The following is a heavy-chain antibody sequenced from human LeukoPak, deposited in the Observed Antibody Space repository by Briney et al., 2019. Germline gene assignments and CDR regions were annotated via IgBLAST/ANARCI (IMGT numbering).Heavy chain of an antibody. CDR2: IYYSGST. Sequence: SETLSLTCTVSGGSISSYYWSWIRQPPGKGLEWIGYIYYSGSTNYNPSLKSRVTISVDTSKNQFSLKLSSVTAADTAVYYCARGRVPVYYYYYGMDVWGQGTTVTVSS. CDR1: GGSISSYY. J-gene: IGHJ6*02. CDR3: ARGRVPVYYYYYGMDV. V-gene: IGHV4-59*12. D-gene: IGHD3-10*01.